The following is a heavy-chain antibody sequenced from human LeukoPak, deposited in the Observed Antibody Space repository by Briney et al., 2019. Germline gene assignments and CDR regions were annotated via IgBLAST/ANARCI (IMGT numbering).Heavy chain of an antibody. CDR2: ITSTSSPI. CDR1: GFTFSSYS. J-gene: IGHJ2*01. V-gene: IGHV3-48*01. Sequence: GGSLRLSCAGSGFTFSSYSMTWVRQAPGEGLEWLSYITSTSSPIYYADSVRGRFTISRDNAKNSLYLQMNSLRAEDTAVYYCAREAYYYDSSGYYRYWYFDLWGRGTLVTVSS. D-gene: IGHD3-22*01. CDR3: AREAYYYDSSGYYRYWYFDL.